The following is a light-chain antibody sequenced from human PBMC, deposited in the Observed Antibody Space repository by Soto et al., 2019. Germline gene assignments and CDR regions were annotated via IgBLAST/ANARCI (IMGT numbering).Light chain of an antibody. Sequence: DLQMTQSPSPLPASVGDRVIITCQASQAISNQLNWYQQKPGRAPILLIYDTSNLETGVPSRFRGSGGGTDFTFTITSLQPEDFATYFCQQTDKLPLTFGGGTKVDMK. CDR1: QAISNQ. CDR3: QQTDKLPLT. J-gene: IGKJ4*01. V-gene: IGKV1-33*01. CDR2: DTS.